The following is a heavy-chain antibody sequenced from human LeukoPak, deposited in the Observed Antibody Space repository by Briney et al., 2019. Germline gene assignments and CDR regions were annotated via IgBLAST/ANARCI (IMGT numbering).Heavy chain of an antibody. CDR1: GYTFTGYY. D-gene: IGHD3-10*01. Sequence: GASVKVSCKASGYTFTGYYMHWVRQAPGQGLEWMGWINPNCGGTNYAQKLQGRVTMTTDTSTSTAYMELRSRRSDDTDVYYCARGLRPYNDYGSGSYPAGGDYWGQGTLVTVSS. J-gene: IGHJ4*02. V-gene: IGHV1-2*02. CDR2: INPNCGGT. CDR3: ARGLRPYNDYGSGSYPAGGDY.